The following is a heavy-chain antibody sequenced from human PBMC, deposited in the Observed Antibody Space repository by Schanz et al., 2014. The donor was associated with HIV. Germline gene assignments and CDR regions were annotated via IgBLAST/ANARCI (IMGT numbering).Heavy chain of an antibody. V-gene: IGHV4-34*02. CDR2: VNHSGDA. J-gene: IGHJ6*02. CDR3: AREPDVVVSQNHYYYYGMDV. Sequence: QVQLQQWGAGLLKPSETLSLTCAVYGSSVTYFYWSWIRQSPGKGLEWIAEVNHSGDANHNPSLKSRVAISVDTSKNQFSLKLDSVTAADTAVYYCAREPDVVVSQNHYYYYGMDVWGQGTTVTVSS. CDR1: GSSVTYFY. D-gene: IGHD2-21*01.